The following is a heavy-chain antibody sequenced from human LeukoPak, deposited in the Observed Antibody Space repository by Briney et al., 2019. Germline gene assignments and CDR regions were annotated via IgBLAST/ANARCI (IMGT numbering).Heavy chain of an antibody. CDR3: ARLAARGIYYYYGMDV. Sequence: SETLSLTCTVSGGSISSYYWSWIRQPPGKGLEWIGYIYYSGSTNYNPSLKSRVTISVDTSKNQFSLKLSSVTAADTAVYYCARLAARGIYYYYGMDVWGQGTTVTVSS. V-gene: IGHV4-59*12. J-gene: IGHJ6*02. D-gene: IGHD6-6*01. CDR2: IYYSGST. CDR1: GGSISSYY.